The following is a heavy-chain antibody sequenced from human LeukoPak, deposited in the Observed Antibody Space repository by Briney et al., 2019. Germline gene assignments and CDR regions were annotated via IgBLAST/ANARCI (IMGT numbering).Heavy chain of an antibody. Sequence: SQTLSLTCTVSGGSISSGSYYWGWIRQPPGKGLEWIGSIYYSGSTYYNPSLKSRVTISVDTSKNQFSLKLSSVTAADTAVYYCARQTLEVDTAMVTDDYWGQGTLVTVSS. V-gene: IGHV4-39*01. CDR1: GGSISSGSYY. CDR2: IYYSGST. J-gene: IGHJ4*02. CDR3: ARQTLEVDTAMVTDDY. D-gene: IGHD5-18*01.